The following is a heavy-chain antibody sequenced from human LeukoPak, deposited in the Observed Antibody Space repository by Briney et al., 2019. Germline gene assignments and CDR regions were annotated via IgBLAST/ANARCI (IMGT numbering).Heavy chain of an antibody. J-gene: IGHJ6*02. Sequence: SETLSLTCSVSGGSISSGVYYWTWIRQHPGSGLEWIGFVYCSGNTYYNPSLKSRVTISVDTSKNQFSLKVSSMTAADTAVYYCARDRGSRGMDVWGQGTTVTVSS. CDR3: ARDRGSRGMDV. CDR2: VYCSGNT. CDR1: GGSISSGVYY. V-gene: IGHV4-31*03. D-gene: IGHD1-1*01.